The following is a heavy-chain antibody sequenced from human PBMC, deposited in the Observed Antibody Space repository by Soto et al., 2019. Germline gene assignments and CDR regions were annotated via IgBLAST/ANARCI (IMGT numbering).Heavy chain of an antibody. CDR3: ARDGGYGSGSYRFDY. CDR2: IYYSGST. CDR1: GGSISSGGYY. V-gene: IGHV4-31*03. D-gene: IGHD3-10*01. Sequence: QVQLQESGPGLVKPSETLSLTCTVSGGSISSGGYYWSWIRQHPGKGLEWIGYIYYSGSTSYNPSLQSRVTISIDTSKNQFPLTLSSMSAADTAVYYCARDGGYGSGSYRFDYWGQGTLVTVSS. J-gene: IGHJ4*02.